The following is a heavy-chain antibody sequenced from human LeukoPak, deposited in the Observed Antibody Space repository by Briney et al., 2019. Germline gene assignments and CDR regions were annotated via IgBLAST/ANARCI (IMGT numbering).Heavy chain of an antibody. Sequence: SQTLSLTCTVSGGSISSGGYYWSWLRQPPGKGLEWIGYIYHSGSTYYNPSLKSRVTISVDRSKNQFSLKLSSVTAADTAVYYCARLPRPIAVAGTIIDYWGQGTLVTVSS. CDR3: ARLPRPIAVAGTIIDY. CDR1: GGSISSGGYY. J-gene: IGHJ4*02. D-gene: IGHD6-19*01. CDR2: IYHSGST. V-gene: IGHV4-30-2*01.